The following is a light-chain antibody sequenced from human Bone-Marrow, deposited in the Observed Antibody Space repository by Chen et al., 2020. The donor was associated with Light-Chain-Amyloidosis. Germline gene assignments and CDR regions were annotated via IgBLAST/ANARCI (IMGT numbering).Light chain of an antibody. J-gene: IGLJ1*01. CDR1: SSNIGINY. V-gene: IGLV1-47*01. CDR2: RNN. Sequence: QSVLTQPPSASGTPGQRVTISCSGASSNIGINYVYWYQPFPGAAPKLLIHRNNQRPSGVPARFSASKSGTAAFLAISGLRSEDEADYYCAAWDGSLSGYVFGTGTKVIVL. CDR3: AAWDGSLSGYV.